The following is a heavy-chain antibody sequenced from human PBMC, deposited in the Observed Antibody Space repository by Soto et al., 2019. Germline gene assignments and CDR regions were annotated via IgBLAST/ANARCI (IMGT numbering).Heavy chain of an antibody. V-gene: IGHV4-39*01. CDR2: IYYSGST. Sequence: SETLSLTCTVSGGSIRSSTYYWGWIRQPPGKGLEWIGSIYYSGSTHYNTSLKSRVTMSVDTSTNQFSLKLNSVTAADTALFYCTRHEGGAAADRPLDYWGQGTLVTVSS. J-gene: IGHJ4*02. CDR1: GGSIRSSTYY. D-gene: IGHD6-13*01. CDR3: TRHEGGAAADRPLDY.